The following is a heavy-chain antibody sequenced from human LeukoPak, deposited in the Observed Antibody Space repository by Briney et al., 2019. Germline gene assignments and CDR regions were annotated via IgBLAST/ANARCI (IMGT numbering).Heavy chain of an antibody. Sequence: ASVKVSCKASGYTFTSYYMHWVRQAPGQGLEWMGIINPSGGSTSYAQKFQGRVTMTRDTSTSTVYMELSSLRSEDTAVYYCARDTYYYDSSGYPFGYWGQGTLVTVSS. CDR1: GYTFTSYY. CDR3: ARDTYYYDSSGYPFGY. CDR2: INPSGGST. D-gene: IGHD3-22*01. V-gene: IGHV1-46*01. J-gene: IGHJ4*02.